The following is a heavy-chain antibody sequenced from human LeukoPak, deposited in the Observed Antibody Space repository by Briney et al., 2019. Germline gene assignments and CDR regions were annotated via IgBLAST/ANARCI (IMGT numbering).Heavy chain of an antibody. V-gene: IGHV4-39*01. Sequence: SETPSLTCTVSGGSITITNYYWGWIRQPPGKGLEWIGSIYYSGSTYYNPSLKSRVTISIDTSKNKFSLKLSSVTAADTAVYYCARPVWDFYDSSGYYSGAFDIWDRGPMVTVSS. J-gene: IGHJ3*02. D-gene: IGHD3-22*01. CDR2: IYYSGST. CDR3: ARPVWDFYDSSGYYSGAFDI. CDR1: GGSITITNYY.